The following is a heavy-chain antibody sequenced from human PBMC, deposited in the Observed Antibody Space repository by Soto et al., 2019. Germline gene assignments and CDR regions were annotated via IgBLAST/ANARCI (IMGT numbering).Heavy chain of an antibody. D-gene: IGHD2-15*01. V-gene: IGHV1-18*01. CDR2: ISGYNGNT. CDR1: GYTFTNYG. Sequence: QVQLVQSGVEVKKPGASVRVSCKASGYTFTNYGITWVRQAPGQGLEWLGWISGYNGNTNYAQKFQGRVTMTTDTSTSTAYMDLTSLRYDDTAVYYCAKDQYCSGGSCYWNNWGQGTLVTVSS. CDR3: AKDQYCSGGSCYWNN. J-gene: IGHJ4*02.